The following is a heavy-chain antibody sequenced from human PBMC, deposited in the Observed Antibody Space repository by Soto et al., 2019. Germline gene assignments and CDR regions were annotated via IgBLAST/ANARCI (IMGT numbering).Heavy chain of an antibody. J-gene: IGHJ6*02. Sequence: GGSLRLSCAASGFTFSSYAMSWVHQAPGKGLEWVSAISGSGGSTYYADSVKGRFTISRDNSKNTLYLQMNSLRAEDTAVYYCASTGSGGNYYYDGMDVWGQGTTVTVSS. CDR2: ISGSGGST. CDR1: GFTFSSYA. CDR3: ASTGSGGNYYYDGMDV. V-gene: IGHV3-23*01. D-gene: IGHD3-10*01.